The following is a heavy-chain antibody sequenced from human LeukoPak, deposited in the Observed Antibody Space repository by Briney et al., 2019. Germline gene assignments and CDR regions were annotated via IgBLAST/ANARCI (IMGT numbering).Heavy chain of an antibody. V-gene: IGHV1-2*02. CDR2: IYPNSGVT. CDR1: GYSFTDYY. D-gene: IGHD1-14*01. CDR3: VRDVRAGRNDAFDI. J-gene: IGHJ3*02. Sequence: GASVKVSCKASGYSFTDYYIHWVRQAPGQGLEWMGWIYPNSGVTNYAQSFRGRVTVTRDTSISTAYMDLSSLTSDDTAVYFCVRDVRAGRNDAFDIWGQGTMVTVSS.